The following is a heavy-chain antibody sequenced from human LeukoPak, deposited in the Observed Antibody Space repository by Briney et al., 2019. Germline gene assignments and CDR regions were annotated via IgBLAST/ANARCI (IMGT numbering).Heavy chain of an antibody. V-gene: IGHV3-30*04. CDR3: ARDADMGYSGYDWFRY. D-gene: IGHD5-12*01. CDR1: GFTFSSYV. J-gene: IGHJ4*02. Sequence: GGSLRLSCAASGFTFSSYVMHWVRQAPGKGLEWAAVISYDGSNKYYADSVKGRFTISSDNSKNTLYLQMNSLRAEDTAVYYCARDADMGYSGYDWFRYWGQGTLVTVSS. CDR2: ISYDGSNK.